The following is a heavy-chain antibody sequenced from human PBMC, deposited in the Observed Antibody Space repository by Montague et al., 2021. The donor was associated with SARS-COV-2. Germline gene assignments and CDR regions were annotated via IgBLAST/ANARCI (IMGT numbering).Heavy chain of an antibody. CDR3: ARGPHYDILTSYYKDGMDV. CDR2: IYTSGST. V-gene: IGHV4-61*02. CDR1: GGSISTGSYY. J-gene: IGHJ6*02. D-gene: IGHD3-9*01. Sequence: TLSLTCTVSGGSISTGSYYWSWIRQPAGKGLEWIGRIYTSGSTNYNPSLKSRVTISVDTSKYQFSLKLSSVTAADTAVYYCARGPHYDILTSYYKDGMDVWGQGTTVTVSS.